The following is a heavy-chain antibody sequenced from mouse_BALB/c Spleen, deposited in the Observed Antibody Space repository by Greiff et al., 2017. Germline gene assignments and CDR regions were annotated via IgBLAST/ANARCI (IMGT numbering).Heavy chain of an antibody. CDR3: AREGLLGPFDY. Sequence: EVKVVESGGGLVKPGGSLKLSCAASGFTFSSSAMSWVRQTPEKRLEWVASISSGGSTYYPDSVKGRFTISRDNARNILYLQMSSLRSEDTAMYYCAREGLLGPFDYWGQGTTLTVSS. V-gene: IGHV5-6-5*01. CDR1: GFTFSSSA. J-gene: IGHJ2*01. D-gene: IGHD4-1*01. CDR2: ISSGGST.